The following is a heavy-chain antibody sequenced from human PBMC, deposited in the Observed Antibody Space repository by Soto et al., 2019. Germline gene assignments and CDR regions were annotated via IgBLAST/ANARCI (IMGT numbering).Heavy chain of an antibody. V-gene: IGHV1-69*06. J-gene: IGHJ4*02. CDR2: ILPIFTTA. CDR3: AGRCDSTTCLGHFDY. D-gene: IGHD2-2*01. CDR1: GDTFNNYV. Sequence: QVQLVQSGAEVKKPGSSVKVSCKASGDTFNNYVVNWVRQAPGQGLEWVGGILPIFTTAKYAQTFQGKVTITANKSKITAYMELTSLRSEDTAVYYCAGRCDSTTCLGHFDYWGQGTLVTVAS.